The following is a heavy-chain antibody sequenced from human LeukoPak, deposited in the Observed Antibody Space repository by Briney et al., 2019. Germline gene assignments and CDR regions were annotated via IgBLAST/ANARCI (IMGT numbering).Heavy chain of an antibody. CDR3: AKDMSTSWYEKYFQH. J-gene: IGHJ1*01. D-gene: IGHD6-19*01. V-gene: IGHV3-23*01. Sequence: GGSLRLSCAASGFTFSTYAMSWVRQAPGKGLEWVSTISASGGTTYYADSVKGRFTISRDSSKNMLYLQMNSLRAEDTAVYYCAKDMSTSWYEKYFQHWGQGTLVTVSS. CDR2: ISASGGTT. CDR1: GFTFSTYA.